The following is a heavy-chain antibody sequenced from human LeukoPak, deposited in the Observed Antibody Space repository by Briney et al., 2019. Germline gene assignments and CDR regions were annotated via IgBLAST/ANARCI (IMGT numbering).Heavy chain of an antibody. CDR3: ARDGGYCSSGTVCYSRAEYYYYGMDV. V-gene: IGHV1-2*06. CDR1: GYIFPDYY. J-gene: IGHJ6*02. Sequence: ASVKVSCKGSGYIFPDYYIYWVRQAPGQGLEWMGRINPNSGGTNYAQKFQGRVTMTRDKSISTVYMELSRLRSDDTAVYYCARDGGYCSSGTVCYSRAEYYYYGMDVWGQGTTVTVSS. CDR2: INPNSGGT. D-gene: IGHD2-2*01.